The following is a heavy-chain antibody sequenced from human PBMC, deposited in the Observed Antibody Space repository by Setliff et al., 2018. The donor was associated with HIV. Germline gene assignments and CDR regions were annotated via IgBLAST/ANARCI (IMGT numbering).Heavy chain of an antibody. CDR2: GYHTGST. Sequence: LSLTCGVSGYSMSSGYYWGWTRQPPGKGLECIGNGYHTGSTYYNPSPKGRVTISVDTSRNQFSLKLSSVIAADTAVYYCARHAAGPDGPFDSWGQGTLVTVSS. J-gene: IGHJ4*02. CDR1: GYSMSSGYY. CDR3: ARHAAGPDGPFDS. V-gene: IGHV4-38-2*01. D-gene: IGHD2-2*01.